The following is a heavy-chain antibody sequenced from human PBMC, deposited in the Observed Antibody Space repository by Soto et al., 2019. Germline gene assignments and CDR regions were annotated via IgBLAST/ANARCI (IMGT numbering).Heavy chain of an antibody. J-gene: IGHJ6*02. CDR1: GGSVSSGNYY. CDR2: IYYTGSS. Sequence: PSETLSLTCTVSGGSVSSGNYYWSWIRQPPGKGLEWIGFIYYTGSSSYNPSLKSRVTMSLDKSNNQFSLKLTSVTAADTAVYYCACIFSGGKRYGCYYSRTDVWGQGTKVTVSS. CDR3: ACIFSGGKRYGCYYSRTDV. D-gene: IGHD3-3*02. V-gene: IGHV4-61*01.